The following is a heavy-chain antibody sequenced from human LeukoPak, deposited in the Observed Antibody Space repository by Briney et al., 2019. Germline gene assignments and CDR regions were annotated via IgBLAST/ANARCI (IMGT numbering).Heavy chain of an antibody. Sequence: KPSETLSLTCTVAGGSISSSNYYWGWIRQPPVEWLEGIGNIYYSGSTYYNPSLTSRVAISVDTSKNPLPLKLSSVTAADTAVYYCARLLGDCSGGSCYFFDYWGQGTLVTVSS. V-gene: IGHV4-39*01. CDR1: GGSISSSNYY. CDR3: ARLLGDCSGGSCYFFDY. J-gene: IGHJ4*02. CDR2: IYYSGST. D-gene: IGHD2-15*01.